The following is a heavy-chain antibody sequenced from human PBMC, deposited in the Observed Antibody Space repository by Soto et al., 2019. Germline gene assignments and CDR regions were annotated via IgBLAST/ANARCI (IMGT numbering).Heavy chain of an antibody. CDR2: IDPSDSYT. J-gene: IGHJ6*02. CDR1: GYSFTSYW. CDR3: ARRLQGGYYTSYYYYGMDV. D-gene: IGHD3-3*01. V-gene: IGHV5-10-1*01. Sequence: GESLKISCKGSGYSFTSYWISWVRQMPGKGLEWMGRIDPSDSYTNYSPSFQGHVTISADKSISTAYLQWSSLKASDTAMYYCARRLQGGYYTSYYYYGMDVWGQGTTVTAP.